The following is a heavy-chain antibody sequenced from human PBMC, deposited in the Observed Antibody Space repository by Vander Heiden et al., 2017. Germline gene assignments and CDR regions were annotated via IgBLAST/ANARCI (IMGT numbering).Heavy chain of an antibody. CDR2: ISYDGRNK. CDR1: GFTFRTYA. V-gene: IGHV3-30*04. D-gene: IGHD4-17*01. Sequence: QVQLVESGGGVVQPGRSLRLSCPASGFTFRTYAMHWVRPAPGKGLEWVAVISYDGRNKDYANSGKGRFTISRDNSKETLYLPMNSPGPEETAVYYWGRERGHCGEIDSWGQGTLVTVSS. CDR3: GRERGHCGEIDS. J-gene: IGHJ4*02.